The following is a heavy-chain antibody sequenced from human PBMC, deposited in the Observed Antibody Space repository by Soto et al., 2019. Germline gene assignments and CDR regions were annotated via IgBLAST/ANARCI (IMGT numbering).Heavy chain of an antibody. CDR3: ARRYGGNFDY. CDR2: IYYSGST. D-gene: IGHD3-16*01. CDR1: GGSISSYY. V-gene: IGHV4-59*01. Sequence: QVQLQESGPGLVKPSETLSLTCTVSGGSISSYYWSWIRQPPGKGLEWIGYIYYSGSTNYNPSLKSRVTISVDTTKNQFPLKLSSVTAADTGVYYCARRYGGNFDYWGQGTLVTVSS. J-gene: IGHJ4*02.